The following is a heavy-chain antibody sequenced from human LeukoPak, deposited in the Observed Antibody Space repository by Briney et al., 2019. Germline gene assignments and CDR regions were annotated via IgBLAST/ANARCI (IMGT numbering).Heavy chain of an antibody. D-gene: IGHD6-13*01. V-gene: IGHV3-7*01. CDR2: IKQDGSEK. J-gene: IGHJ4*02. CDR1: GFTFSTSW. CDR3: ARGGDAKQQLFDY. Sequence: PGESLRLSCTASGFTFSTSWMSWVRQAPGKGLEWVANIKQDGSEKYYVDSVKGRFAISRDNAKDSLYLQMNSLRAEDTAVYYCARGGDAKQQLFDYWGQGTLVTVSS.